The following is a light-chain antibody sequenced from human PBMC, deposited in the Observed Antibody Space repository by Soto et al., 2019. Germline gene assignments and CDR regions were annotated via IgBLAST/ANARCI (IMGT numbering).Light chain of an antibody. Sequence: EIVLTQSPGTLSLSPGERATLSCRASQSVSSSYLAWYQQKPGQAPRLLIYGASSRATGIPDRFSGSGSGTDFTLTISRLEPEDFAVYYCQHYGSLPTFGQGTKVEVK. J-gene: IGKJ1*01. CDR1: QSVSSSY. V-gene: IGKV3-20*01. CDR3: QHYGSLPT. CDR2: GAS.